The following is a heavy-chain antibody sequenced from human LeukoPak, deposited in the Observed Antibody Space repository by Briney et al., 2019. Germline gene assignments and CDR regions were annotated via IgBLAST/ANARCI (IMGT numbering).Heavy chain of an antibody. Sequence: SETLSLTCTVSGGSISSSSYYWGWIRQPPGKGLEWIGSIYYSGSTYYNPSLKSRVTISVDTSKNQFSLKLSSVTAADTAVYYCARDYCGGDCPPYYFDYWGQGTLVTVSS. CDR3: ARDYCGGDCPPYYFDY. D-gene: IGHD2-21*02. CDR1: GGSISSSSYY. J-gene: IGHJ4*02. V-gene: IGHV4-39*02. CDR2: IYYSGST.